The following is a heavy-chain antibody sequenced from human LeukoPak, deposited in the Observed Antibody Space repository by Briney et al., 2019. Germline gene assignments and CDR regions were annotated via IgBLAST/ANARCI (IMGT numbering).Heavy chain of an antibody. CDR3: ASEGYCSSTSCLGDFDY. Sequence: GGSLRLSCAASGFTFSSYAMHWVRQAPGKGLEWVAVISYDGSNKYYADSVKGRFTISRDNSKNTLYLQMNSLRAEDTAVYYCASEGYCSSTSCLGDFDYWGQGTLVTVSS. D-gene: IGHD2-2*01. CDR1: GFTFSSYA. V-gene: IGHV3-30-3*01. CDR2: ISYDGSNK. J-gene: IGHJ4*02.